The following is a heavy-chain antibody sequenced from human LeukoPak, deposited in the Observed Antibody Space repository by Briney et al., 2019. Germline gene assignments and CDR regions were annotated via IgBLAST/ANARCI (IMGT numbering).Heavy chain of an antibody. J-gene: IGHJ4*02. CDR3: ARELPSTAVAGNGFDY. CDR2: ISYDGSNK. D-gene: IGHD6-19*01. CDR1: GFTFSSYA. Sequence: GGSLRLSCAASGFTFSSYATHWVRQAPGKGLEWVAVISYDGSNKYYADSVKGRFTISRDNSKNTLYLQMNSLRAEDTAVYYCARELPSTAVAGNGFDYWGQGTLVTVSS. V-gene: IGHV3-30-3*01.